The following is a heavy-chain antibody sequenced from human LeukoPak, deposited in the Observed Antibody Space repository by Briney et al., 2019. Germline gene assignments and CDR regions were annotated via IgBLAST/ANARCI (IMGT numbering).Heavy chain of an antibody. CDR1: GFTFSSYE. CDR3: ASSQDILTGYGMDV. D-gene: IGHD3-9*01. Sequence: GSLRLSCAASGFTFSSYEMNWVRQAPGKGLEWVSYISSSGTTIYYADSVKGRFTISRDNAKNSLYLQMNSLRAEDTAAYYCASSQDILTGYGMDVWGQGTTVTVSS. CDR2: ISSSGTTI. J-gene: IGHJ6*02. V-gene: IGHV3-48*03.